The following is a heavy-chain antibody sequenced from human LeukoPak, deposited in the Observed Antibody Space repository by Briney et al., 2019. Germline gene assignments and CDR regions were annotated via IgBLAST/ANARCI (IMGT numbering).Heavy chain of an antibody. D-gene: IGHD3-22*01. V-gene: IGHV4-59*12. CDR3: ARGLDSSKSGAFDI. CDR1: GGSITSYY. J-gene: IGHJ3*02. CDR2: IYYSGST. Sequence: SETLSLTCIVSGGSITSYYWSWIRQPPGKGPEWIGYIYYSGSTNYNPSLKSRVTISVDTSKNQFSLKLSSVTAADTAVYYCARGLDSSKSGAFDIWGQGTMVTVSS.